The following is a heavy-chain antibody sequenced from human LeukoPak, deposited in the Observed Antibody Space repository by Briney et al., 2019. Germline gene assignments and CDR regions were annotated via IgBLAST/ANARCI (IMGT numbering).Heavy chain of an antibody. V-gene: IGHV4-38-2*02. D-gene: IGHD6-13*01. CDR3: ARDEYSSSWYWLDP. CDR1: GYSISSGYY. Sequence: SETLSLTCTVSGYSISSGYYWGWIRQPPGKGLEWIGSIYHSGSTYYNPSLKSRVTISVDTSKNQFSLKLSSVTAADTAVYYCARDEYSSSWYWLDPWGQGTLVTVSS. J-gene: IGHJ5*02. CDR2: IYHSGST.